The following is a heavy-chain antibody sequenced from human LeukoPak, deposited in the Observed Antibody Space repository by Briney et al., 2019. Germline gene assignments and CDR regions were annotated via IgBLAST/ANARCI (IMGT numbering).Heavy chain of an antibody. D-gene: IGHD6-19*01. CDR2: ISYDGSNK. CDR3: AKDRSSGWDADAFDI. J-gene: IGHJ3*02. V-gene: IGHV3-30*18. CDR1: GFTFSSYG. Sequence: GGSLRLSCAASGFTFSSYGMHWVRQAPGKGLEWVAVISYDGSNKYYADSVKGRFTISRDNSKNTLYLQMNSLRAGDTAVYYCAKDRSSGWDADAFDIWGQGTMVTVSS.